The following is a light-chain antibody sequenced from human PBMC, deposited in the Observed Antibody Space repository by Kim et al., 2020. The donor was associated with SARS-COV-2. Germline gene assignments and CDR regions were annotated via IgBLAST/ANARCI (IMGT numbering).Light chain of an antibody. CDR3: QQYDSLPST. Sequence: DIQMTQSPSSLSASVGDRVTITCQASQDISNYLNWYQQKPGKAPKLLIYDASNLQTGVPSRFSGSGSGTDFTFTISSLQPEDIATYYCQQYDSLPSTFGQGTKLDIK. V-gene: IGKV1-33*01. J-gene: IGKJ1*01. CDR1: QDISNY. CDR2: DAS.